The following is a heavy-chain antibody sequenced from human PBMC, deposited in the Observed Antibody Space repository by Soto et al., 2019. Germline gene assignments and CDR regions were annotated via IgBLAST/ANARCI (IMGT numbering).Heavy chain of an antibody. CDR2: LNGGVDGT. J-gene: IGHJ4*02. CDR3: AREVKGVTSFDY. V-gene: IGHV1-3*01. Sequence: QVRLIQSGPEMMQPGASVRVSCKASGFTALSYAFHWVRQAPGQGPEWLGWLNGGVDGTSYSQRIQGRVTISRDTSTNTVYLEVTSLTSEDTAVYYCAREVKGVTSFDYWGQGTLVTVSS. D-gene: IGHD3-10*01. CDR1: GFTALSYA.